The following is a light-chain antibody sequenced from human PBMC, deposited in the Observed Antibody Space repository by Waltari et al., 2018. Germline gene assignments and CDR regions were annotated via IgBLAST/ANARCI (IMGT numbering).Light chain of an antibody. CDR2: EVN. Sequence: QSALTQPPSAPGSPGQPVPIPCTGTTSAVGGYDYVSWYHQPPGKAPKLIIYEVNKRPSGVPDRFSGSKSGNTASLTVSGLQAEDEADYYCSSYTSSNNCVFGTGTKVTVL. J-gene: IGLJ1*01. CDR1: TSAVGGYDY. CDR3: SSYTSSNNCV. V-gene: IGLV2-8*01.